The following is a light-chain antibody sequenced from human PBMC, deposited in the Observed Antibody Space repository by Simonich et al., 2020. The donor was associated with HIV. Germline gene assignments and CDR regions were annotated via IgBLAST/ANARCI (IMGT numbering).Light chain of an antibody. CDR3: QQYNNWPPIT. CDR2: GAS. CDR1: QSVSSN. Sequence: EIVMTQSPATLSVSPGERATLSCRASQSVSSNLAGYQQKPGQAPRLLIYGASTRATGIPARFSDSGSGTEFSLTLSSLQSEDSAVYYCQQYNNWPPITFGQGTRLEIK. V-gene: IGKV3-15*01. J-gene: IGKJ5*01.